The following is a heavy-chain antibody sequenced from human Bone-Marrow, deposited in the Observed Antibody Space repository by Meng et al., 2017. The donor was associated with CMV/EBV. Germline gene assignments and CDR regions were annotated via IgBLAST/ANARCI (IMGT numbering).Heavy chain of an antibody. J-gene: IGHJ6*02. CDR2: INWNGGST. CDR3: ARDRGAGSYYNGYYYGVDV. D-gene: IGHD3-10*01. CDR1: GFRFDDHG. V-gene: IGHV3-20*04. Sequence: GESLKISCAASGFRFDDHGMGWVRQAPGKGLEWVSGINWNGGSTGYADSVQGRFTISRDNAKNSLYLQMNSLRAEDTALYYCARDRGAGSYYNGYYYGVDVWGQGNTVTVSS.